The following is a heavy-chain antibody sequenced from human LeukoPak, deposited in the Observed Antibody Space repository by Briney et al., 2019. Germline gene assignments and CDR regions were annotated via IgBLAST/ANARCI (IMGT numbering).Heavy chain of an antibody. J-gene: IGHJ4*02. CDR3: ARGGLDLVPDSGSYYGY. Sequence: ASVKVSCKASGGTFSSYAISWVRQAPGQGLEWMGRIIPILGIANYAQKFQGRVTITADKSTSTAYMELSSLRSEDTAVYYCARGGLDLVPDSGSYYGYWGQGTLVTVSS. CDR2: IIPILGIA. V-gene: IGHV1-69*04. D-gene: IGHD1-26*01. CDR1: GGTFSSYA.